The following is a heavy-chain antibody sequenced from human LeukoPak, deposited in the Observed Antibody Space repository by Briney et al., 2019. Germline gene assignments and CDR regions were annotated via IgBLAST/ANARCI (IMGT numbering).Heavy chain of an antibody. V-gene: IGHV3-23*01. D-gene: IGHD1-26*01. CDR1: GFTFSTFA. CDR2: ISGSGVDT. Sequence: GGSRRLSCAASGFTFSTFAMSWVGQAPGKGLEWVSAISGSGVDTHYADSVKGRFTISRDNSKNTLYLQMNSLKAEDTALYYCAKSSNEWELNSFDYWGQGTLVPVSS. J-gene: IGHJ4*02. CDR3: AKSSNEWELNSFDY.